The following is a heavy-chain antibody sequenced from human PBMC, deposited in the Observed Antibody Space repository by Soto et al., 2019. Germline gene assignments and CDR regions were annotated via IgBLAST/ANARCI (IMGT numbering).Heavy chain of an antibody. Sequence: QVQLQESGPGLVKPSETLSLTGAVSGDSISSYYCMWIRQPPGKGLESIGYLYYGRSANYNPSLKSRVTLSVDTSTNQCSLTLSSMNAADTAVYYCALRSMAVVPEYWGQGTLVTVSS. V-gene: IGHV4-59*01. CDR1: GDSISSYY. D-gene: IGHD3-22*01. CDR2: LYYGRSA. CDR3: ALRSMAVVPEY. J-gene: IGHJ4*02.